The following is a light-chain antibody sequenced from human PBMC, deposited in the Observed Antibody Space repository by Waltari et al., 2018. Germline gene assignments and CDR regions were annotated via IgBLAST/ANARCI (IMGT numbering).Light chain of an antibody. CDR3: QHFYGNPWT. CDR1: QSINNW. Sequence: DIQMTQSPSTLSASVGDRVTIPCRASQSINNWLAWFQLKPGKAPKLLIYKASNLESGVPSRFSGSASGTEFTLTISSLQPDDFASYYCQHFYGNPWTFGQGTKVEI. J-gene: IGKJ1*01. CDR2: KAS. V-gene: IGKV1-5*03.